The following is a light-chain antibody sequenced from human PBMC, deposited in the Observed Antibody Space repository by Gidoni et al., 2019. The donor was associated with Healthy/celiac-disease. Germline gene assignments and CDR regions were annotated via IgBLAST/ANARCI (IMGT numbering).Light chain of an antibody. CDR1: QSISSY. Sequence: DIQMTQSPSSLSASVGDRVTIPCRASQSISSYLNWYQQKPGKAPKLLIYAASSLQSGVPSRFSGSGSGTDFTLTISSLQPEDFATYYCQQSYSTPVTFSQGTKVEIK. CDR2: AAS. J-gene: IGKJ1*01. V-gene: IGKV1-39*01. CDR3: QQSYSTPVT.